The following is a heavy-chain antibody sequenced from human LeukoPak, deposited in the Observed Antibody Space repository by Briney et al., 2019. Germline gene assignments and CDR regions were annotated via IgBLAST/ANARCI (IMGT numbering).Heavy chain of an antibody. CDR2: IYTSGST. J-gene: IGHJ4*02. D-gene: IGHD3-10*01. CDR3: AREVLLWFGGPQYGPYFDY. V-gene: IGHV4-4*07. CDR1: GGSISSYY. Sequence: PSETLSLTCTVSGGSISSYYWSWIRQPAGKGLEWIGRIYTSGSTNYNPSLKSRVTISVDTSKNQFSLKLSSVTAADTAVYYCAREVLLWFGGPQYGPYFDYWGQGTLVTVSS.